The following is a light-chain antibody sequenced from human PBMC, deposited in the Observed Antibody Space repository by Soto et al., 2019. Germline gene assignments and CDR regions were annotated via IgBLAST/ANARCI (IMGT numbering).Light chain of an antibody. V-gene: IGKV1-5*03. CDR3: QQYNSYPWT. J-gene: IGKJ1*01. CDR1: QSIRSW. Sequence: DIQMTQSPSTLSASVGDRVTITCRASQSIRSWLAWYQQKPGKAPKLLIYKASDLESGVPSRFSGSGSGTEFTLTISSLQPDDFATYYCQQYNSYPWTFGQGTKVEI. CDR2: KAS.